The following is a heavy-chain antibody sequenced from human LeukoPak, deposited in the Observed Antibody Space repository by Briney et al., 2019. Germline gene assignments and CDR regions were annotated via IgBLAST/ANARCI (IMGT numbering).Heavy chain of an antibody. CDR3: ARGPGIAATLTERWY. V-gene: IGHV4-39*01. Sequence: SETLSLTCTVSGASISSSSYYWGWIRQPPGKGLEWIGSIYYSGSTYHNPSLKSRVTISVDTSKNQFSLKLSSVTAADTAVYYCARGPGIAATLTERWYWGQGTLVTVSS. J-gene: IGHJ4*02. CDR2: IYYSGST. D-gene: IGHD6-13*01. CDR1: GASISSSSYY.